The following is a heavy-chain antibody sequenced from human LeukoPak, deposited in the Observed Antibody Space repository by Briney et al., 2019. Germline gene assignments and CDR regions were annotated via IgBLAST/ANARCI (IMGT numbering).Heavy chain of an antibody. CDR1: GYTFTGYY. CDR3: ARVDYYDSIPDY. J-gene: IGHJ4*02. V-gene: IGHV1-2*02. CDR2: INPNSGGT. D-gene: IGHD3-22*01. Sequence: GASVNVSCKASGYTFTGYYMHWVRQAPGQGLEWMGWINPNSGGTNYAQKFQGRVTMTRDTSISTAYMELSRLRSDDTAVYYCARVDYYDSIPDYWGQGTLVTVSS.